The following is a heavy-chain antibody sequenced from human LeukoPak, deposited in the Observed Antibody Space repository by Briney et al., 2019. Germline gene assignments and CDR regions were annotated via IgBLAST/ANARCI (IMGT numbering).Heavy chain of an antibody. V-gene: IGHV4-34*01. CDR1: GGSFSGYY. J-gene: IGHJ5*02. CDR2: VNHSGST. CDR3: ARVKGGLEWLSPYNWFDP. Sequence: PSGTLSLTCAVYGGSFSGYYWSWIRQPPGKGLELIGEVNHSGSTNYNPSLKSRVTISVDTSKNQFSLKLSSVTAADTAVYYCARVKGGLEWLSPYNWFDPWGQGTPVTVSS. D-gene: IGHD3-3*01.